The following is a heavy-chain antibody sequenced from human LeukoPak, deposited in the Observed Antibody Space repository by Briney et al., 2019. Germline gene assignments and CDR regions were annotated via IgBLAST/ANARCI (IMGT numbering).Heavy chain of an antibody. V-gene: IGHV1-24*01. CDR1: GYTLTELS. J-gene: IGHJ3*02. D-gene: IGHD3-22*01. CDR3: ATQGGSYYDTLEQDAFDI. CDR2: FDPEDGET. Sequence: APVKVSCKVSGYTLTELSIHWVRQAPGKGLEWMGGFDPEDGETTYAQKFQGRVTMTEDTSTDTAYMELSSLRSEDSAVYYCATQGGSYYDTLEQDAFDIWGQGTMVTVSS.